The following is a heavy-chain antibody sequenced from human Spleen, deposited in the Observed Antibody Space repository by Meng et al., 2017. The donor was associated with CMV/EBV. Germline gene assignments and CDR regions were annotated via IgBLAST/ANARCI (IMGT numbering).Heavy chain of an antibody. D-gene: IGHD6-6*01. V-gene: IGHV3-48*04. J-gene: IGHJ4*02. CDR3: AREYIPARAAGY. CDR2: ISGSSDTI. CDR1: GFSFSTHV. Sequence: GGSLRLSCAASGFSFSTHVMNWVRQAPGKGLEWISYISGSSDTIFYAASVKGRFTISRDNAKNSVYLQMNNLRVEDTAVYYCAREYIPARAAGYWGQGTLVTVSS.